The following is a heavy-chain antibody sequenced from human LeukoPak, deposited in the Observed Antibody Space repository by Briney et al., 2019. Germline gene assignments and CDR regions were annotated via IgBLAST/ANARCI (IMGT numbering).Heavy chain of an antibody. CDR3: AKFRGMIVASYFFDY. CDR1: GFTFSNYG. CDR2: IYYDGNKK. D-gene: IGHD3-22*01. J-gene: IGHJ4*02. V-gene: IGHV3-33*06. Sequence: GGSLRLSCAASGFTFSNYGMHWVRQAPGKGLEWVAIIYYDGNKKIYSDSVQDRFTISRDNSKNTLDLQMNSLRAEDTAIYYCAKFRGMIVASYFFDYWGQGALVTVSS.